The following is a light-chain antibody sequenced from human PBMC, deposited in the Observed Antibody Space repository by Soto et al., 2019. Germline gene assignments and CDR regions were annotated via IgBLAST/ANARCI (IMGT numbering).Light chain of an antibody. CDR1: SSNIGAGYD. J-gene: IGLJ2*01. CDR3: QSSDSSLSSVV. Sequence: QLVLTQPPSVSGAPGQRVTISCTGSSSNIGAGYDVHWYQRLPGTAPKLLIYGSTNRPSGVPDRFSGSRSGTSASLAITGLQTEDEADYYCQSSDSSLSSVVFGGGTKLTVL. CDR2: GST. V-gene: IGLV1-40*01.